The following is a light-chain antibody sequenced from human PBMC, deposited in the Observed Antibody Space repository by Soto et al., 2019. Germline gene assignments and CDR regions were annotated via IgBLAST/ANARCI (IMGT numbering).Light chain of an antibody. V-gene: IGLV1-47*01. Sequence: SALTQPPSASGTPGQRVTISCSGSSSNIGSNYVYWYQQLPGTAPKLLIYRNNQRPSGVPDRFSGSKSGTSASLAISGLRSEDEADYYCAAWDDSLSGFYVFGTGNKVTVL. CDR1: SSNIGSNY. CDR2: RNN. CDR3: AAWDDSLSGFYV. J-gene: IGLJ1*01.